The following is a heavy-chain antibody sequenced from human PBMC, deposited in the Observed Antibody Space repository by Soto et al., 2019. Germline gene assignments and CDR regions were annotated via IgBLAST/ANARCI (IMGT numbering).Heavy chain of an antibody. CDR1: GYIFTAYS. V-gene: IGHV1-46*01. Sequence: ASVKVSCKTSGYIFTAYSMDWVRQAPGQGLEWMGVVNPSGGTAHYAQSFEGRVTMTRDTSTSTFYMELSSLRSEDTAVYYCAREEKCRGGTCYSEYFHHWGQGTLVTVSS. D-gene: IGHD2-15*01. CDR2: VNPSGGTA. CDR3: AREEKCRGGTCYSEYFHH. J-gene: IGHJ1*01.